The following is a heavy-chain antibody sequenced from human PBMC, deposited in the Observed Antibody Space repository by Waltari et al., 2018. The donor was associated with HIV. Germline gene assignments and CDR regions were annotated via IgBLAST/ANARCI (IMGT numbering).Heavy chain of an antibody. CDR2: IIPIFGTA. J-gene: IGHJ4*02. Sequence: QVQLVQSGAEVKKPGSSVKVSCKASGGTSSSYAISWVRQAPGKGLEWMGGIIPIFGTANYAQKFQGRFTITADESTSTAYMGLSSLRSEDTAVYYCARRGGHTTMAPFDYWGQGTLVTVSS. V-gene: IGHV1-69*01. CDR1: GGTSSSYA. D-gene: IGHD5-18*01. CDR3: ARRGGHTTMAPFDY.